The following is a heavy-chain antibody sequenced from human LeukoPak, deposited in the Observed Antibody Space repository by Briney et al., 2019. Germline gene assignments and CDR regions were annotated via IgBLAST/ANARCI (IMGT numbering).Heavy chain of an antibody. CDR3: ARDYREQVLDY. CDR2: ISAGSGTI. D-gene: IGHD1-26*01. CDR1: GLTLSDYG. Sequence: GGSLRLSCAASGLTLSDYGIYWVRQAPGKGLEWISYISAGSGTIYYADSVKGRFIVSRDNGKNSLYLQMNSLRDEDTAVYYCARDYREQVLDYWGQGTLVTVSS. V-gene: IGHV3-48*02. J-gene: IGHJ4*02.